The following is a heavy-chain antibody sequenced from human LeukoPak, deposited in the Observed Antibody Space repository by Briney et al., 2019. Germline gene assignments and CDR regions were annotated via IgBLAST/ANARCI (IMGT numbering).Heavy chain of an antibody. D-gene: IGHD6-19*01. V-gene: IGHV3-21*01. CDR2: ISSSSSYI. CDR3: ARDLGLWLVQSAFDI. CDR1: GFTFSSYS. J-gene: IGHJ3*02. Sequence: GGSLRLSCAASGFTFSSYSMNWVRQAPGKGLEWVSSISSSSSYIYYADSVKGRFTISRDIAKNSLYLQMNSLRAEDTAVYYCARDLGLWLVQSAFDIWGQGTMVTVSS.